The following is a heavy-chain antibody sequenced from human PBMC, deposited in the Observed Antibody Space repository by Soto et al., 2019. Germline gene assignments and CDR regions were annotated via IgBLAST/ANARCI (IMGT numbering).Heavy chain of an antibody. CDR1: GGSISSGGYS. Sequence: SETLSLTCAVSGGSISSGGYSWSWIRQPPGKGLEWIGYIYHSGSTYYNPSLKSRVTISVDRSKNQFSLKLSSVTAADSAVYYCARSIDPWGQGTLVTVS. V-gene: IGHV4-30-2*01. CDR2: IYHSGST. CDR3: ARSIDP. J-gene: IGHJ5*02.